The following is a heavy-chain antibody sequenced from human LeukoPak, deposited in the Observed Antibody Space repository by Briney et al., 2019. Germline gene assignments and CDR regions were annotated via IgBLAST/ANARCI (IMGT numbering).Heavy chain of an antibody. CDR1: GFTFSSYA. Sequence: GGSLRLSCAASGFTFSSYAMSRVRQAPGKGLEWVSAISGSGGSTYYADSVKGRFTISRDNSKNTLYLQMNSLRAEDTAVYYCAKNHFAGYDSSGYYYPVDYWGQGTLVTVSS. CDR2: ISGSGGST. V-gene: IGHV3-23*01. J-gene: IGHJ4*02. CDR3: AKNHFAGYDSSGYYYPVDY. D-gene: IGHD3-22*01.